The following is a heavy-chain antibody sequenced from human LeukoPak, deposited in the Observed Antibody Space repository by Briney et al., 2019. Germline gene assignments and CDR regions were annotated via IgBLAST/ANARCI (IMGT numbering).Heavy chain of an antibody. V-gene: IGHV4-59*01. CDR3: ARELGSAFDI. Sequence: SETLSLTCTVSGGSISTYHWSWIRQPPGKGLEWIGYFYYNGDTNYSPSLKSRVVISTDTSQNQLSLMVRSVTAADTALYYCARELGSAFDIWGQGIMVIVSS. CDR2: FYYNGDT. D-gene: IGHD3-3*02. CDR1: GGSISTYH. J-gene: IGHJ3*02.